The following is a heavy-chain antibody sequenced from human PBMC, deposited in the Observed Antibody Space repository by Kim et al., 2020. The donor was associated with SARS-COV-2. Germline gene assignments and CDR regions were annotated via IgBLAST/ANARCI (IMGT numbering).Heavy chain of an antibody. Sequence: GRFTISRDNSKNSLYLQMNSLRAEDTALYYCAKDTGAAVAGDYYYYGMDVWGQGTTVTVSS. V-gene: IGHV3-43D*03. D-gene: IGHD6-19*01. CDR3: AKDTGAAVAGDYYYYGMDV. J-gene: IGHJ6*02.